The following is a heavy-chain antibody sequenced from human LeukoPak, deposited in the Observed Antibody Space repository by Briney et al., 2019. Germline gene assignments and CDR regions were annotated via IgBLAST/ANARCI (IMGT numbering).Heavy chain of an antibody. CDR3: AKGRAPYSGSYHGMDV. CDR2: ISYDGNDK. J-gene: IGHJ6*02. V-gene: IGHV3-30*18. Sequence: PGGSLRLSCAASGFTFSSYGMHWVRQAPGKGLEWVAVISYDGNDKYYADSVKGRFTMSRENAKNALFLQMNSLRVEDTAIYYCAKGRAPYSGSYHGMDVWGQGTTVTVSS. D-gene: IGHD1-26*01. CDR1: GFTFSSYG.